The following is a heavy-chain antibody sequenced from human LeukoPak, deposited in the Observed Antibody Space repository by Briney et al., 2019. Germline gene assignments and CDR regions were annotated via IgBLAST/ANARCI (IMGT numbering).Heavy chain of an antibody. CDR2: ISGSGGST. CDR1: GFTFSSYA. V-gene: IGHV3-23*01. D-gene: IGHD2-2*01. CDR3: AKDSYRTIVVVPAAIWDY. J-gene: IGHJ4*02. Sequence: QPGGSLRLSCAASGFTFSSYAMSWVRQAPGKGLEWVSAISGSGGSTYYADSVKGRFTISRGNSKNTLYLQMNSLRAEDTAVYYCAKDSYRTIVVVPAAIWDYWGQGTLVTVSS.